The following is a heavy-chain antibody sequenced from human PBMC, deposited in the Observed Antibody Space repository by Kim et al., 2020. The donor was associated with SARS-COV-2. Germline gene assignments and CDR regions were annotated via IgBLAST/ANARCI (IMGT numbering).Heavy chain of an antibody. CDR2: IRSKANSYAT. CDR3: TRLAYYDSSGQTGYYGMDV. CDR1: GFTFSGSA. Sequence: GGSLRLSCAASGFTFSGSAMHWVRQASGKGLEWVGRIRSKANSYATAYAASVKGRFTISRDDSKNTAYLQMNSLKTEDTAVYYCTRLAYYDSSGQTGYYGMDVWSQGTTVTVSS. V-gene: IGHV3-73*01. J-gene: IGHJ6*02. D-gene: IGHD3-22*01.